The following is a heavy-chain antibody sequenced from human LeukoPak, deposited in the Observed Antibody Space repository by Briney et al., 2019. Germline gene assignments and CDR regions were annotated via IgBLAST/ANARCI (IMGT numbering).Heavy chain of an antibody. CDR2: IWYDGSHA. J-gene: IGHJ6*03. V-gene: IGHV3-33*08. Sequence: GGSLRLSCAVSGITLSNYGMSWVRQAPGKGLEWVAVIWYDGSHANYADAVKGRFTISRDNSKNTLYLQMNSPRAEDTAVYYCARDRGYSSRWNFGKDYYMDVWGKGTTVTVSS. CDR3: ARDRGYSSRWNFGKDYYMDV. D-gene: IGHD6-13*01. CDR1: GITLSNYG.